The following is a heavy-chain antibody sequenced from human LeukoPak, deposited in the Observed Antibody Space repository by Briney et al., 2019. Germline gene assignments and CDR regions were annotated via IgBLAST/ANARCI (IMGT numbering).Heavy chain of an antibody. CDR1: RFTFSIFG. CDR3: RAATRYLDYYYDY. Sequence: GGSQRLSCAASRFTFSIFGMHWVRQAPGKGLEWIAVISSDGTNKYYADSVRGRFTISRDNSKDTLYLQMSSLRIEDTAIYYCRAATRYLDYYYDYWGQGTLVTVSS. V-gene: IGHV3-30*03. CDR2: ISSDGTNK. J-gene: IGHJ4*02. D-gene: IGHD3-22*01.